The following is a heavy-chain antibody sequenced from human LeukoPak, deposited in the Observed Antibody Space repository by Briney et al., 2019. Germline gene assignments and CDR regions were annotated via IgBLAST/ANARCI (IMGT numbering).Heavy chain of an antibody. CDR1: GFTFSSYA. V-gene: IGHV3-30*07. CDR2: ISYDGSNK. Sequence: GGSLRLSCAASGFTFSSYAMHWVRQAPGKGLEWVAVISYDGSNKYYADSVKGRFTISRDNSKNTLYLQMNSLRAGDTGVYYCASSNYYYYGMDVWGQGTTVTVSS. CDR3: ASSNYYYYGMDV. J-gene: IGHJ6*02.